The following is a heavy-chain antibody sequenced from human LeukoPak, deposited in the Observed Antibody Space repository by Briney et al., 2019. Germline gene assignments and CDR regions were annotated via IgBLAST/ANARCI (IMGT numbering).Heavy chain of an antibody. J-gene: IGHJ4*02. CDR1: GFTFSNYA. CDR3: AKGYSSSWAFDY. Sequence: GGSLRLSCAASGFTFSNYAMTWVRQAPGKGLEWVSVVTGSGADTNYADSVKGRFTLSRDNSNNTVYLQMNSLRAEDTAVYYCAKGYSSSWAFDYWGQGTLVTVSS. V-gene: IGHV3-23*01. CDR2: VTGSGADT. D-gene: IGHD6-13*01.